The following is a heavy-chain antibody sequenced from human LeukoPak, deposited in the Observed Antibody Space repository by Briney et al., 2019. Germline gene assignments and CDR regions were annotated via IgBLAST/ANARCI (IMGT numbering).Heavy chain of an antibody. V-gene: IGHV4-59*01. CDR2: IYYSGST. Sequence: SETLSLTCTVSGGSISSYYWSWIRQPPGKGLEWIGYIYYSGSTNYNPSLKSRVTISVDTSKNQFSLKLSSVTAADTAVYYCARGMSYDFWSGYYRGWDYGMDVWGQGTTVTVSS. CDR1: GGSISSYY. CDR3: ARGMSYDFWSGYYRGWDYGMDV. D-gene: IGHD3-3*01. J-gene: IGHJ6*02.